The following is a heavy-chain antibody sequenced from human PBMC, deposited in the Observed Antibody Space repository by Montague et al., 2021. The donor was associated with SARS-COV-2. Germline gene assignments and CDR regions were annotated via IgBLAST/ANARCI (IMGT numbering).Heavy chain of an antibody. J-gene: IGHJ5*01. CDR1: GGSINSSY. V-gene: IGHV4-59*01. CDR3: AREERGNWFDS. D-gene: IGHD5-24*01. CDR2: IYYSGTT. Sequence: SETLSLTCTVSGGSINSSYWGWIRQPPGKGFEWIGYIYYSGTTNYNPSLETRVTISVDPSKNQFSLKMRSVTAADAAVYYCAREERGNWFDSWGQGTLVIVSS.